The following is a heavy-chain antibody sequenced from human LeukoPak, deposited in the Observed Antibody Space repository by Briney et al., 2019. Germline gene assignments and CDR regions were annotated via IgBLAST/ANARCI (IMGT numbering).Heavy chain of an antibody. CDR2: IIPIFGTA. D-gene: IGHD5-18*01. CDR1: GGTFSSYA. V-gene: IGHV1-69*05. CDR3: ARAKRGYSYGLEMYYFDY. J-gene: IGHJ4*02. Sequence: SVKVSCKASGGTFSSYAISWVRQAPGQGLEWMGRIIPIFGTANYAQKFQGRVTITTDESTSTAYMELSSLRSEDTAVYYCARAKRGYSYGLEMYYFDYWGQGTLVTVSS.